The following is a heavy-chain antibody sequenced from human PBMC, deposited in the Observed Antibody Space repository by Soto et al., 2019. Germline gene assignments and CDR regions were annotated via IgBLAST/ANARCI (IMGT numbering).Heavy chain of an antibody. D-gene: IGHD3-22*01. V-gene: IGHV4-30-4*01. Sequence: SETLSLTCTVSGGSISRGDYYWSWIRQPPGKGLEWIGYIYYSGSTYYNPSLKSRVTISVDTSKNQFSLKLSSVTAADTAVYYCARGGGYYDSSGYYFDYWGQGTLVTVSS. CDR1: GGSISRGDYY. J-gene: IGHJ4*02. CDR2: IYYSGST. CDR3: ARGGGYYDSSGYYFDY.